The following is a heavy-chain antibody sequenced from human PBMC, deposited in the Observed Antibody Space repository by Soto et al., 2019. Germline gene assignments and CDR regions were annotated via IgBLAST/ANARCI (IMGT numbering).Heavy chain of an antibody. CDR1: GCSISSGGSS. CDR2: IYHSGST. D-gene: IGHD6-19*01. CDR3: ARAGDSSGPVALGY. Sequence: SETLSLTCAFSGCSISSGGSSLSWIRQPPGKGLEWIGYIYHSGSTYYNPSLKSRVTISVDRSKNQFSLKLSSVTAADTAVYYCARAGDSSGPVALGYWGQGTLVTVSS. V-gene: IGHV4-30-2*01. J-gene: IGHJ4*02.